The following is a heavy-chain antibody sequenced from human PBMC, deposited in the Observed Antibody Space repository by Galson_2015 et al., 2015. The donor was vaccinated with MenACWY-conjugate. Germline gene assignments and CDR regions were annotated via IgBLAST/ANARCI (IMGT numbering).Heavy chain of an antibody. J-gene: IGHJ4*01. Sequence: SVKVSCKASGGTFSSFGFSWVRQAPGQGLEWMAGTIPVFGTPNYAPKFQGRVTLSADDSTSTAYMELTSLRSEDTAVYYCAKDRSYNYDSSGYFRGWGQGTLVTVSS. CDR3: AKDRSYNYDSSGYFRG. CDR1: GGTFSSFG. CDR2: TIPVFGTP. V-gene: IGHV1-69*13. D-gene: IGHD3-22*01.